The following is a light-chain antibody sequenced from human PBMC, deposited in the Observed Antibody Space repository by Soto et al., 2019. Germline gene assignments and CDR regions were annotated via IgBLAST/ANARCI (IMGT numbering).Light chain of an antibody. CDR2: GAS. CDR1: QSVSSSY. CDR3: QQCDRSPVT. V-gene: IGKV3-20*01. Sequence: EIVLTQSPGTLSLSPGERATLSCRASQSVSSSYLAWYQQNPGQAPRLLIYGASSRATGIPDRFSGSGSGTDLPLTLSALEPEDFALYYCQQCDRSPVTVGHGTKDEIK. J-gene: IGKJ1*01.